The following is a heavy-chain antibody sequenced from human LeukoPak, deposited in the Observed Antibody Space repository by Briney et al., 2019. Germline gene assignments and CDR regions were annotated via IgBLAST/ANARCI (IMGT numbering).Heavy chain of an antibody. Sequence: GGSLRLSCAASGFTFSSYSMNWVRQAPGKGLEWVSSISISSSYIYYADSVKGRFTISRENAKNSLYLQMNSLRAEDTAVYYCARQYCSSTSCYTVKHNWFDPWGQGTLVTVSS. D-gene: IGHD2-2*02. CDR3: ARQYCSSTSCYTVKHNWFDP. V-gene: IGHV3-21*01. J-gene: IGHJ5*02. CDR1: GFTFSSYS. CDR2: ISISSSYI.